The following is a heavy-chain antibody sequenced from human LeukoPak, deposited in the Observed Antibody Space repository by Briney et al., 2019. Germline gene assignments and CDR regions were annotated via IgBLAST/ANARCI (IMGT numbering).Heavy chain of an antibody. Sequence: SETLSLTCTVSGDSISSYYWSWIRQPPGKGLEWIGYIYYSGSTNYNPSLQSRVTISVDTSKNQFSPKLNSVTAADTAVYYCAREGRSSGWYPTIDYWGQGTPVTVSS. CDR2: IYYSGST. CDR1: GDSISSYY. CDR3: AREGRSSGWYPTIDY. D-gene: IGHD6-19*01. J-gene: IGHJ4*02. V-gene: IGHV4-59*01.